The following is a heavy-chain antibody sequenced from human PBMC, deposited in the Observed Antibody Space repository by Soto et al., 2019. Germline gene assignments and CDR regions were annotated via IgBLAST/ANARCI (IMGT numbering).Heavy chain of an antibody. D-gene: IGHD3-10*01. J-gene: IGHJ5*02. Sequence: SETLSLTCTVSGGSISSSSYYWGWIRQPPGKGLEWIGSIYYSGSTYYNPSLKSRVTISVDTSKNQFSLKLSAVTAADTAVYYCARPPAAMVRGVWFDPWGQGTLVTVSS. CDR2: IYYSGST. V-gene: IGHV4-39*01. CDR3: ARPPAAMVRGVWFDP. CDR1: GGSISSSSYY.